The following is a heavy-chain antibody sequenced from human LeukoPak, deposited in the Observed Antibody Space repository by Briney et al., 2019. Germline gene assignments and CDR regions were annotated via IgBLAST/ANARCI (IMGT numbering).Heavy chain of an antibody. CDR3: ARAQWLVPPYFDF. J-gene: IGHJ4*02. CDR1: GCSISSNYY. D-gene: IGHD6-19*01. CDR2: IYHTGRT. V-gene: IGHV4-38-2*01. Sequence: SETLSLTCAVSGCSISSNYYWGWIRQPPGKGLEWIGSIYHTGRTYYNPSLKSRVTISVDTSKNQFSLKLNSVTAADTAVYYCARAQWLVPPYFDFWGQGTLVTVSS.